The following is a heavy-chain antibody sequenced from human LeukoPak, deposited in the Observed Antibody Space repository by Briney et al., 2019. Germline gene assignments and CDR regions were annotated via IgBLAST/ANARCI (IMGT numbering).Heavy chain of an antibody. V-gene: IGHV1-3*01. CDR1: GYTFTSYA. Sequence: ASVKVSCKASGYTFTSYAMHWVRQAPGQRLEWMGWINAGNGNTKYSQKFQGRVTITRDTSASTAYMELSSLRSEDTAVYYCARDGGTGIVGATDYWGQGTLVTVSS. D-gene: IGHD1-26*01. J-gene: IGHJ4*02. CDR3: ARDGGTGIVGATDY. CDR2: INAGNGNT.